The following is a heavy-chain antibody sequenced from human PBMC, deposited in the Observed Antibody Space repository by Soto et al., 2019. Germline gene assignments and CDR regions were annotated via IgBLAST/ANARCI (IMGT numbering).Heavy chain of an antibody. D-gene: IGHD1-26*01. J-gene: IGHJ4*02. CDR3: ATCGRWELLHFDY. CDR2: ISSSSSTI. CDR1: GFTFSSYS. Sequence: EVQLVESGGGLVQPGGSLRLTCAASGFTFSSYSMNWVRQAPGKGLEWVSYISSSSSTIYYADSVKGRFTISRDNAKNSLYLQMNSLRAEDTAVYYCATCGRWELLHFDYWGQGTLVTVSS. V-gene: IGHV3-48*01.